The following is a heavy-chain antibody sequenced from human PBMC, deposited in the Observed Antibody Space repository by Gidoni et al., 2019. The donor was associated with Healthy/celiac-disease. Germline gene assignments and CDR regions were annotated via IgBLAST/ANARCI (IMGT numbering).Heavy chain of an antibody. V-gene: IGHV4-4*02. CDR3: AREAGYSSSWYGGGYYMDV. J-gene: IGHJ6*03. CDR1: GGSISSSNW. D-gene: IGHD6-13*01. Sequence: QVQLQESGPGLVKPSGTLYLTCAVPGGSISSSNWWSWVRQPPGKGLEWIGEIYHSGSTNYNPSLKSRVTISVDKSKSQFSLKLSSVTAADTAVYYCAREAGYSSSWYGGGYYMDVWGKGTTVTVSS. CDR2: IYHSGST.